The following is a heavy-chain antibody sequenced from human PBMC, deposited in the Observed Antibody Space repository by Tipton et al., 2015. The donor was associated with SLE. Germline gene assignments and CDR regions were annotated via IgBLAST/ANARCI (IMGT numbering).Heavy chain of an antibody. V-gene: IGHV3-74*01. Sequence: SLRLSCTASGFTFDDFAMHWVRQAPGKGLVWVSRINSDGSSTSYADSVKGRFTISRDNAKNTLYLQMNSLRAEDTAVYYCASLLWFRVYYYGMDVWGQRTTVTVSS. CDR3: ASLLWFRVYYYGMDV. J-gene: IGHJ6*02. D-gene: IGHD3-10*01. CDR2: INSDGSST. CDR1: GFTFDDFA.